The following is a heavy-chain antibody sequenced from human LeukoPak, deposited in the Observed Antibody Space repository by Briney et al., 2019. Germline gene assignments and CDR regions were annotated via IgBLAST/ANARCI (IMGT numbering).Heavy chain of an antibody. Sequence: ASVKVSCKASGYTFTSYGISWVRQAPGQGLEWMGWISAYNGNTNYAQKLQGRVTMTTDTSTSTVYMELNSLRTEDTAIYYCAKDRWSEWQTVLGPGDYWGQGTLVTVSS. D-gene: IGHD3-3*02. V-gene: IGHV1-18*01. J-gene: IGHJ4*02. CDR1: GYTFTSYG. CDR2: ISAYNGNT. CDR3: AKDRWSEWQTVLGPGDY.